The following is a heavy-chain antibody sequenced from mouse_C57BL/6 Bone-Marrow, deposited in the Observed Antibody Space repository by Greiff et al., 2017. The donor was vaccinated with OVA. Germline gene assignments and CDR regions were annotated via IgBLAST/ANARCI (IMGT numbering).Heavy chain of an antibody. D-gene: IGHD1-1*01. CDR2: INYDGSST. CDR1: GFTFSDYY. V-gene: IGHV5-16*01. J-gene: IGHJ1*03. CDR3: ARRGVVALHWYFDV. Sequence: DVKLLESEGGLVQPGSSMKLSCTASGFTFSDYYMAWVRQVPEKGLEWVANINYDGSSTYYLDSLKSRFIISRDNAKNILYLQMSSLKSEDTATYYCARRGVVALHWYFDVWGTGTTVTVSS.